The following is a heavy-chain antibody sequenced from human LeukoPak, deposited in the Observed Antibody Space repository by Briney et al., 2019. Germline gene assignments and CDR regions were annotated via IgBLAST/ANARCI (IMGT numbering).Heavy chain of an antibody. V-gene: IGHV4-38-2*02. CDR3: ARGIRSSGWYHY. CDR2: MYHSGDT. D-gene: IGHD6-19*01. Sequence: PSETLSLTCTVSGYSVSSGYYWGWIRQPPGKGLEWIGSMYHSGDTYYNPSLKSRVTISVDTSKNQLSLKLSSVTAADTAVYYCARGIRSSGWYHYWGQGTLVTVSS. J-gene: IGHJ4*02. CDR1: GYSVSSGYY.